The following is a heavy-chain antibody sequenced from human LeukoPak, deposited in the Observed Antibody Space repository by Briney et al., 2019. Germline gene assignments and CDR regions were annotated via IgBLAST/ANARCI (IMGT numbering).Heavy chain of an antibody. CDR3: ARGSDYFDY. Sequence: PSETLSLTCAVSGGSISSADFYWSWIRQHPGKGLEWIGFIYYSGSAYYNPSLKSRVSISVDTSKNQFSLTLNSLTAADTAVYYCARGSDYFDYWGQGTLVTVSS. V-gene: IGHV4-31*11. J-gene: IGHJ4*02. CDR1: GGSISSADFY. CDR2: IYYSGSA.